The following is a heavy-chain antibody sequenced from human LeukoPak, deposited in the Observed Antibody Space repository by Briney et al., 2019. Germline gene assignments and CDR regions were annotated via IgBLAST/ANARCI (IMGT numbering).Heavy chain of an antibody. CDR2: VFDSGRT. CDR1: GGAITTNH. V-gene: IGHV4-59*01. Sequence: SGTLCLTCTVSGGAITTNHWNWIRRTPGRGLEWIGYVFDSGRTKEHPSLKSPVTLSADTSKNQLSLRLSSVTAADTAVYYCTTIKRGNIFGYFDFWGQGTLVTVSS. J-gene: IGHJ4*02. CDR3: TTIKRGNIFGYFDF. D-gene: IGHD5-18*01.